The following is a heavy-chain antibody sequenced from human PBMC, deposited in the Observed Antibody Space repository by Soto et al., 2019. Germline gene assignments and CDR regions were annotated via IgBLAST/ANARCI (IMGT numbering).Heavy chain of an antibody. Sequence: QVQRVQSGAEVKKPGASVKVSCKASGYTFTSYGISWVRQAPGQGLEWMGWISAYNGNTNYAQKLQGRVTMTTDTSTSTAYMELRSLRSDDTAVYYCARTGFYYYGSGSPVAVDYWGQGTLVTVSS. D-gene: IGHD3-10*01. CDR2: ISAYNGNT. J-gene: IGHJ4*02. CDR3: ARTGFYYYGSGSPVAVDY. CDR1: GYTFTSYG. V-gene: IGHV1-18*01.